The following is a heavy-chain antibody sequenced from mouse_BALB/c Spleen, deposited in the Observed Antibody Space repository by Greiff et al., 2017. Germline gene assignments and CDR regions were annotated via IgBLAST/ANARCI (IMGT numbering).Heavy chain of an antibody. CDR3: ARERNYGSFDD. D-gene: IGHD1-2*01. V-gene: IGHV1-80*01. Sequence: QVQLQQSGAELVRPGSSVKISCKASGYAFSSYWMNWVKQRPGQGLEWIGQIYPGDGDTNYNGKFKGKATLTADKSSSTAYMQLSSLTSEDSAVYFCARERNYGSFDDWGQGTTLTVSS. J-gene: IGHJ2*01. CDR1: GYAFSSYW. CDR2: IYPGDGDT.